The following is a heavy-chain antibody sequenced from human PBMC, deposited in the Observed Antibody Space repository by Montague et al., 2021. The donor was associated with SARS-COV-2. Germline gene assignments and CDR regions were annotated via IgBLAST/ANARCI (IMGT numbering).Heavy chain of an antibody. D-gene: IGHD3-22*01. CDR3: ARLPYFYDSTHAFDI. J-gene: IGHJ3*02. Sequence: SETLSLTCTVSGGSISSSSYYWGWIRQPPGKGLEWIGNIFYSGSTYYNTSLKSRVTISVDTSKNQFSLGLSSVTAADTAVHYCARLPYFYDSTHAFDIWGQGTMVTVSS. V-gene: IGHV4-39*01. CDR1: GGSISSSSYY. CDR2: IFYSGST.